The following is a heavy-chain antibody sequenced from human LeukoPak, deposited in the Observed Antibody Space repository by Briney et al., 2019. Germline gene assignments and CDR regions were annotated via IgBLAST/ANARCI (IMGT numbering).Heavy chain of an antibody. V-gene: IGHV3-15*01. D-gene: IGHD4-17*01. J-gene: IGHJ4*02. Sequence: GGSLRLSCAASGFTFSNAWMSWVRQAPGKGLEWVGRIKSKTDGGTTDYAAPVKGRFTNSRDDSKNTLYLQMNSLKTEDTAVYYCTTLTDMTTVTEKDYWGQGTLVTVSS. CDR1: GFTFSNAW. CDR2: IKSKTDGGTT. CDR3: TTLTDMTTVTEKDY.